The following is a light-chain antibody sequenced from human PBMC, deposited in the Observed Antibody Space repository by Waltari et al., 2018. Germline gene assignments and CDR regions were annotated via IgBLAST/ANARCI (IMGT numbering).Light chain of an antibody. CDR1: SSNIGSNT. CDR3: AAWDDSLNGYV. Sequence: QSVLTQPPSASGTPGQRVTISCSGSSSNIGSNTVNWYKQLPGTAPKPLIYSNNHRPSGVPDRVSGSKSGTAASLAISGLQSEDEADYYCAAWDDSLNGYVFGTGTKVTVL. CDR2: SNN. J-gene: IGLJ1*01. V-gene: IGLV1-44*01.